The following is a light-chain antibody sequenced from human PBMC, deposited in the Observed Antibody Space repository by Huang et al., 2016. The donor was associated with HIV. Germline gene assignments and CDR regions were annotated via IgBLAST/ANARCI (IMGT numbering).Light chain of an antibody. J-gene: IGKJ1*01. Sequence: EIVMTQSPATLSVSPGERATLSCRASRRVNSNLAWYQQKSGQAPRLLIYGASTRATGIPARFSGSGSGSEFTLTISSLQSEDFAVYYCQQYNDWPPWTFGQGTKVEIK. V-gene: IGKV3-15*01. CDR1: RRVNSN. CDR2: GAS. CDR3: QQYNDWPPWT.